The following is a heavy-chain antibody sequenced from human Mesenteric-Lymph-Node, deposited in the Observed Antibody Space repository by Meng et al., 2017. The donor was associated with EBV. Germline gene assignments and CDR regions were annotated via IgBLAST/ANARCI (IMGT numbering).Heavy chain of an antibody. CDR1: GGSISSSSYY. V-gene: IGHV4-39*07. D-gene: IGHD5-18*01. Sequence: QLQLQESSAGLLTPAETLALPCTVSGGSISSSSYYWGWFRQHPGKGLEWIGTFNYSGSSYYNPSLKSRVTISVDTSKNQFSLKLSSVTAADTAVYYCARGGGYSYGQPQDLWGQGTLVTVSS. CDR2: FNYSGSS. J-gene: IGHJ4*02. CDR3: ARGGGYSYGQPQDL.